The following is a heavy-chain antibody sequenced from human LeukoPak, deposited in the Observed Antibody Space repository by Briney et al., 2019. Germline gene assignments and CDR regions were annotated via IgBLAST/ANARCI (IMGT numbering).Heavy chain of an antibody. V-gene: IGHV3-21*01. CDR1: EFTFSSHF. J-gene: IGHJ3*01. CDR2: ISSSGSSV. CDR3: ARERYSRSSHDALDL. Sequence: GGSLRLSCAASEFTFSSHFMNWVRQAPGKGLEWVSSISSSGSSVLYADSLKGRFTISRDNAKNSLYLQMHSLRPEDTAVYYCARERYSRSSHDALDLWGQGTMVTVSS. D-gene: IGHD6-6*01.